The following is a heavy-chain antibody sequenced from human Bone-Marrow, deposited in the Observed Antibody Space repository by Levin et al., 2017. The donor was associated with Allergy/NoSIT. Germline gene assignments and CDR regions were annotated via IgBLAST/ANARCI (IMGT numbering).Heavy chain of an antibody. D-gene: IGHD6-19*01. CDR1: GYTFTTFA. V-gene: IGHV1-3*01. CDR2: INPVDGNT. Sequence: GESLKISCKASGYTFTTFAMHWVRQAPGHRLEWMGWINPVDGNTKYSPKVRGRVTITVDTSANTAYMELSSLTSEDTAVYYCARGDPYSGGWGVLDAWGQGTLVTAFS. CDR3: ARGDPYSGGWGVLDA. J-gene: IGHJ4*02.